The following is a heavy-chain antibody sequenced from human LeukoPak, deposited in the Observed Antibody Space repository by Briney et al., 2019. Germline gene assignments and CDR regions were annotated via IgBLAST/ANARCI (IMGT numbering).Heavy chain of an antibody. CDR3: AKDLGDSSGLYYSDY. D-gene: IGHD3-22*01. V-gene: IGHV3-23*01. J-gene: IGHJ4*02. Sequence: GGSLRLSCAASGLTFSSYAMSWVRQAPGKGLEWVSAISGSGGSTYYADSVKGRFTISRDNSKNTLYLQMNSLRAEDTAVYYCAKDLGDSSGLYYSDYWGQGTLVTVSS. CDR1: GLTFSSYA. CDR2: ISGSGGST.